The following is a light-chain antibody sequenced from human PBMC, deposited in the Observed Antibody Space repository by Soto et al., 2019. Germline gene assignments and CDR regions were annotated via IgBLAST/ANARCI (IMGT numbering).Light chain of an antibody. CDR2: VGTGGIVG. Sequence: QSVLTQPPSASASLGASVTLTCTLSSGYSNYKVDWYQQRPGKGPRFVMRVGTGGIVGSKGDGIPDRFSVLGSGLNRYLTINNIQEEDESDYHCGADHGSGSNFVYVFGSGTKVTVL. V-gene: IGLV9-49*01. CDR1: SGYSNYK. CDR3: GADHGSGSNFVYV. J-gene: IGLJ1*01.